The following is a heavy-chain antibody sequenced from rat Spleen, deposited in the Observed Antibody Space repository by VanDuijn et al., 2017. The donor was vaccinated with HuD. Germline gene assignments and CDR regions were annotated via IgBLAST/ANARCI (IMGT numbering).Heavy chain of an antibody. V-gene: IGHV5-7*01. CDR1: GFTFSDYY. CDR3: ARHGVYYYSGDDYVMDV. Sequence: EVQLVESGGGLVQPGRSLKLSCAASGFTFSDYYMAWVRQAPKKGLEWVATISFDGTSTYYRDSVRGRFTISRDNEKSILSRQMDSLRSEDTATYYCARHGVYYYSGDDYVMDVWGQGASVTVSS. J-gene: IGHJ4*01. CDR2: ISFDGTST. D-gene: IGHD1-1*01.